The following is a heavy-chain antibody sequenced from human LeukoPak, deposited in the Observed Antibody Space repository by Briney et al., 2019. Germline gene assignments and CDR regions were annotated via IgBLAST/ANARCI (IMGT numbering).Heavy chain of an antibody. J-gene: IGHJ4*02. CDR1: GFTSHDYA. Sequence: GGALRLSCAASGFTSHDYAMHWVRQGPRKGLEWGSLIKGYGDTTSNADSVKGRFTISRENSKNSLYLQINSLRTEDTALYYCAKDIGSGWSFDYWGQGTLVTVAS. V-gene: IGHV3-43*02. CDR2: IKGYGDTT. CDR3: AKDIGSGWSFDY. D-gene: IGHD6-19*01.